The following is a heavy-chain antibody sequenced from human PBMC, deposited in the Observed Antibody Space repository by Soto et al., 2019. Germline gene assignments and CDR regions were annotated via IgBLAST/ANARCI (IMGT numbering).Heavy chain of an antibody. CDR3: ARSPLGYDYVRQTWREVGDSFDI. CDR2: LIHGGST. V-gene: IGHV4-39*01. D-gene: IGHD3-16*01. Sequence: PSETLSLTCTVSGGSISSSSYYWTWLRQAPGKGLEWIGELIHGGSTNYNPSLKGRVSFSLDTSKNQFSLHLMSVTAADTAVYYCARSPLGYDYVRQTWREVGDSFDIWGRGTLVTVS. J-gene: IGHJ3*02. CDR1: GGSISSSSYY.